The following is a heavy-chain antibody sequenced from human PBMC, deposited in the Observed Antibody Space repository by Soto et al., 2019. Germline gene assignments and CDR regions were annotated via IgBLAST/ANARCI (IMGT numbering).Heavy chain of an antibody. CDR2: IYYSGST. V-gene: IGHV4-31*03. CDR1: GGSISSGGYY. D-gene: IGHD5-18*01. CDR3: ASGERGYSYGYPHFDY. Sequence: QVQLQESGPGLVKPSQTLSLTCTVSGGSISSGGYYWSWIRQHPGKGLEWIGYIYYSGSTYYNPSLKRRVTISVDTSKNQFSLKLSSVTAADTAVYYCASGERGYSYGYPHFDYWGQGTLVTVSS. J-gene: IGHJ4*02.